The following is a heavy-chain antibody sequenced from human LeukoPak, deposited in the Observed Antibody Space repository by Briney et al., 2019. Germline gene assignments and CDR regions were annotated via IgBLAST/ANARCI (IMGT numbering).Heavy chain of an antibody. J-gene: IGHJ3*02. D-gene: IGHD5-18*01. Sequence: PGGSLRLSCAASGFTFSSYEMSWVRQAPGKGLEWVSAISGSGGSTYYADSVEGRFTISRDNSKNTLYLQMNSLRAEDTAVYYCAKTQIQLWLLSAFDIWGQGTMVTVSS. CDR2: ISGSGGST. CDR3: AKTQIQLWLLSAFDI. V-gene: IGHV3-23*01. CDR1: GFTFSSYE.